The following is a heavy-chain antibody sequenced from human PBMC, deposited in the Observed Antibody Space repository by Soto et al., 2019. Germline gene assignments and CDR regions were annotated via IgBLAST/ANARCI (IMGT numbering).Heavy chain of an antibody. D-gene: IGHD4-17*01. CDR2: IYYSGST. CDR1: GGSISTYY. J-gene: IGHJ6*02. V-gene: IGHV4-59*01. CDR3: ARHGDYGNDYYYGVDV. Sequence: SETLSLTCTVSGGSISTYYWSWIRQPPGKGLEWIGYIYYSGSTNYNPSLKSRVTISVDTSKNQFSLKLSSVTAADTAVYYCARHGDYGNDYYYGVDVWGQGTTVTLSS.